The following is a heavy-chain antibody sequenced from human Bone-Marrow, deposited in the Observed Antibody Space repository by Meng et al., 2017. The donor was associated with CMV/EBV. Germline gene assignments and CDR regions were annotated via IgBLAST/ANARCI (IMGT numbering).Heavy chain of an antibody. CDR3: ALLGYCSSTSCYGTDY. CDR1: GGSFSGYY. V-gene: IGHV4-34*01. CDR2: INHSGST. J-gene: IGHJ4*02. D-gene: IGHD2-2*01. Sequence: GSLRLSCAVYGGSFSGYYWSWIRQPPGKGLEWIGEINHSGSTNYNPSLKSRVTISVDTSKNQFSLKLSSVTAADTAVYYCALLGYCSSTSCYGTDYWGQGTLVTVSS.